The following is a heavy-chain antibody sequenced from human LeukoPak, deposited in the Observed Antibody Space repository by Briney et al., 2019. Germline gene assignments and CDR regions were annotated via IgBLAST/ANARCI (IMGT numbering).Heavy chain of an antibody. D-gene: IGHD2/OR15-2a*01. CDR2: ISGNSANI. V-gene: IGHV3-21*01. CDR1: GFTFSSYN. Sequence: GGSLRLSCAASGFTFSSYNMNWVRQAPQKGLEWISSISGNSANIFYADSVKGRFTISRDNAKNSLYQQMNSVRDDDTAVYYCVRIPNSANFPNWFDPWGQGTLVTVSS. J-gene: IGHJ5*02. CDR3: VRIPNSANFPNWFDP.